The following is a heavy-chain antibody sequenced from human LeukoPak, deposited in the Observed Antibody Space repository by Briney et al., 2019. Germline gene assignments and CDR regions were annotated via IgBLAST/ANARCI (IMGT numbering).Heavy chain of an antibody. Sequence: PSETLSLTCTVSGAPISTSYFWGWVRQPPGKGLEWIGTTDYSGTTYYNPSLKSRVTISIDTSKNQFSLKLSSVTAADTAVYYCARDHIGHSSSPIYWFDPWGQGTLVTVSS. CDR1: GAPISTSYF. J-gene: IGHJ5*02. CDR2: TDYSGTT. D-gene: IGHD6-6*01. CDR3: ARDHIGHSSSPIYWFDP. V-gene: IGHV4-39*07.